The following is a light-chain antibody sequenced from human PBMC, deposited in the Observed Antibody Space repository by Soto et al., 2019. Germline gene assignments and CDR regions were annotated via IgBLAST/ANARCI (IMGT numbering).Light chain of an antibody. CDR3: QQYGSSPPYT. V-gene: IGKV3-20*01. CDR2: GAS. CDR1: QSVSSSY. Sequence: EIVLTQSPGTLSLSPGERATLSCRASQSVSSSYLAWYQQKPGQAPRLLIYGASSRATGIPDRFSGSGSGTAFPPTISRLEPDDFAVSYCQQYGSSPPYTFGQGTKLEIK. J-gene: IGKJ2*01.